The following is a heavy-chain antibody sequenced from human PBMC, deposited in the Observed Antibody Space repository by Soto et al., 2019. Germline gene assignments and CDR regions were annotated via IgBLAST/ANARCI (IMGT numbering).Heavy chain of an antibody. CDR2: INHSGTT. Sequence: QVQLQQWGAGLLKPSETLSLTCAVSGGSFSGYYWSWIRQPPGKGREWIGEINHSGTTNYNPSLKSRVTISVDTSKNQFALKLSSVTAADTAVYYCARLQDFATTPYCDYWGQGTLVTVSS. CDR1: GGSFSGYY. J-gene: IGHJ4*02. D-gene: IGHD5-12*01. CDR3: ARLQDFATTPYCDY. V-gene: IGHV4-34*01.